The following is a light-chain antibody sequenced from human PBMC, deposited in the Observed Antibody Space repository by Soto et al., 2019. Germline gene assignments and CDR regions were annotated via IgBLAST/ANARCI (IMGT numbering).Light chain of an antibody. CDR2: ATS. CDR1: QSVSRSY. J-gene: IGKJ2*01. CDR3: QQYGSSPYT. Sequence: DIVLTQSPGTLSLSPGERATLSCRASQSVSRSYLAWYQQNPGQPPSLLIYATSSRATGIPDRFSGSGSGTDFTLTISRLEPEDFAVYYCQQYGSSPYTFGQGTKLEIK. V-gene: IGKV3-20*01.